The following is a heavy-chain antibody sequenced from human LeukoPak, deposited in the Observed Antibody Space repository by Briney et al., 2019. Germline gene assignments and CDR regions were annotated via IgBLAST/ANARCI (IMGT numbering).Heavy chain of an antibody. Sequence: GGSLRLSCAASGFTFSSYWMSWVRQAPGKGLEWVANIKQDGSEKYYVDSVKGRFTISRDNAKNSLYLQMNSLRAEDTAVCYCARDRPYYYYDSSGYYPSWFDPWGQGTLVTVSS. V-gene: IGHV3-7*01. J-gene: IGHJ5*02. CDR1: GFTFSSYW. CDR3: ARDRPYYYYDSSGYYPSWFDP. CDR2: IKQDGSEK. D-gene: IGHD3-22*01.